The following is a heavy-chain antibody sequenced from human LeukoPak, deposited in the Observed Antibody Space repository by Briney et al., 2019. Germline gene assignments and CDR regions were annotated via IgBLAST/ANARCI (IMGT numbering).Heavy chain of an antibody. Sequence: ASETLSLTCAVSGGSISSGGYSWSWIRQPPGKGLEWIGYIYHSGSTYYNPSLKSRVTISVDRSKNQFSLKLSSVTAADTAVYYCAREEETYYYDSSGYPLGAFDIWGQGTMVTVSS. D-gene: IGHD3-22*01. V-gene: IGHV4-30-2*01. J-gene: IGHJ3*02. CDR3: AREEETYYYDSSGYPLGAFDI. CDR1: GGSISSGGYS. CDR2: IYHSGST.